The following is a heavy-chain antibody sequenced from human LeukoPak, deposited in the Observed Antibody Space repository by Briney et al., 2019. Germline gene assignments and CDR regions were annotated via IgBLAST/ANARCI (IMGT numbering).Heavy chain of an antibody. CDR1: GFTFSSYW. Sequence: GGSLRLSCAASGFTFSSYWMSWVRQAPGKGLESVANIKQDGSEKYYVDSVKGRFTISRDNAKNSLYLQMNSLRAEDTAVYYCARGGRWLQLRGYFDYWGQGTLVTVSS. J-gene: IGHJ4*02. CDR3: ARGGRWLQLRGYFDY. CDR2: IKQDGSEK. D-gene: IGHD5-24*01. V-gene: IGHV3-7*01.